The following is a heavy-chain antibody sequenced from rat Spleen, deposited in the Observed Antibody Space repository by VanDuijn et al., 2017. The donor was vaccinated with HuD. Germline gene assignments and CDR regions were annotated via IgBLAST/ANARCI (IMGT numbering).Heavy chain of an antibody. V-gene: IGHV5-7*01. Sequence: EVQLVESGGGLVQPGRSLKLSCAASGFTFSDYYMAWVRQAPTKGLEWVATISYGDSHTYYRDSVKGRFTISRDNAKNTLYLQVDSLRSEDTATYYCASITSAAYFDYWGQGVMVTVSS. J-gene: IGHJ2*01. CDR1: GFTFSDYY. CDR2: ISYGDSHT. CDR3: ASITSAAYFDY. D-gene: IGHD1-2*01.